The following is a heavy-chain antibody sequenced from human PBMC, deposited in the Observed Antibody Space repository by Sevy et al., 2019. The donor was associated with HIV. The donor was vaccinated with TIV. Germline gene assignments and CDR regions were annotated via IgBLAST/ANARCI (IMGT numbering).Heavy chain of an antibody. D-gene: IGHD3-16*01. CDR1: GFTFDTYW. Sequence: GGSLRLSCAASGFTFDTYWMQWVRQAPGKGLEWVANIRQDGVGIYYSDSVKGRFTISRDTAKESMFLQMTNLKVEDSGIYYCARRFFDVWGQGVLVTVSS. CDR3: ARRFFDV. J-gene: IGHJ4*02. V-gene: IGHV3-7*01. CDR2: IRQDGVGI.